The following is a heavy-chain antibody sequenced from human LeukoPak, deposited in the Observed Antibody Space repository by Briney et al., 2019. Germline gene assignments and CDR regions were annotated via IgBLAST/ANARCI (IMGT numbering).Heavy chain of an antibody. CDR2: IIPILGIA. J-gene: IGHJ4*02. Sequence: ASVKVSCKASGGTFSSYTISWVRQAPGQGLEWMGGIIPILGIANYAQKFQGRVTITADKSTSTAYMELSSLRSEDTAVYYCAVGGSSWYYFDYWGQGTLVTVSS. CDR1: GGTFSSYT. V-gene: IGHV1-69*10. CDR3: AVGGSSWYYFDY. D-gene: IGHD6-13*01.